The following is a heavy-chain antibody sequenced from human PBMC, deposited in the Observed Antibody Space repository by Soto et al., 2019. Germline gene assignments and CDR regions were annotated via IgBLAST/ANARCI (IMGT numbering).Heavy chain of an antibody. J-gene: IGHJ4*01. CDR1: GFTFSTYW. V-gene: IGHV3-74*01. CDR3: AREADLDY. CDR2: INTDGRST. Sequence: EVQLVEYGGGLVKPGGSMRLSCSASGFTFSTYWMHWVSQAPGKGLVWVSHINTDGRSTTYADSVKGRFTIARDNAKYTLDLQMNSLRAEDTAVYYCAREADLDYWGHGTLVTVSS. D-gene: IGHD2-21*01.